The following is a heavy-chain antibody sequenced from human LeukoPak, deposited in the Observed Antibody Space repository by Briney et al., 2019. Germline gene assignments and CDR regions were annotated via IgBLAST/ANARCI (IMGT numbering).Heavy chain of an antibody. D-gene: IGHD2-8*01. CDR1: GFTFSSYW. V-gene: IGHV3-74*01. CDR3: AKDGIGYCTNGVCRYNWFDP. CDR2: INSDGSST. Sequence: GGSLRLSCAASGFTFSSYWMHWVRQAPGKGLVWVSRINSDGSSTSYADSVKGRFTISRDNAKNTLYLQMNSLRAEDTAVYYCAKDGIGYCTNGVCRYNWFDPWGQGTLVTVSS. J-gene: IGHJ5*02.